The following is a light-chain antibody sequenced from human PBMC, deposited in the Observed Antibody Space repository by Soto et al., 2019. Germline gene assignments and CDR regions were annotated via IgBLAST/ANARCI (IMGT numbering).Light chain of an antibody. CDR2: DAS. Sequence: EIVLLQSPATLSLSPGEGATLSCRASQSVSSYLSWFQQRAGQAPRLLIYDASNRATGIPARFSGSGSGTDFTLTISSLEPEDFAVYYCQQRSKWPPTFGQGTKLEIK. J-gene: IGKJ2*01. CDR1: QSVSSY. CDR3: QQRSKWPPT. V-gene: IGKV3-11*01.